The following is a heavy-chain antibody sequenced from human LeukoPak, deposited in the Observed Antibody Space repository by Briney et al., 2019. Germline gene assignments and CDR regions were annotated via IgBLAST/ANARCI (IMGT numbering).Heavy chain of an antibody. D-gene: IGHD5-12*01. Sequence: GSLRLSCAASGFTFSTYTMNWVRQAPGKGLEWIGEIYHSGSTNYNPSLKSRVTISVDKSKNQFSLKLSSVTAADTAVYYCASTDSGYDLYFDYWGQGTLVTVSS. J-gene: IGHJ4*02. CDR1: GFTFSTYTM. CDR3: ASTDSGYDLYFDY. CDR2: IYHSGST. V-gene: IGHV4-4*02.